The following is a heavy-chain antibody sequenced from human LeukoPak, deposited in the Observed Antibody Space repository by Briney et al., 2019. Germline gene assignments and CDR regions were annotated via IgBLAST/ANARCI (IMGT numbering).Heavy chain of an antibody. D-gene: IGHD3-9*01. V-gene: IGHV4-38-2*02. Sequence: SETLSLTCSVSVNSISSGHYWGWIRQTPGKGLEWIGSIYRSGTTYYNPSLKSRVTISVAPSKQQLSLKLSCVTAADTAVYFCARIFILSGFSSYFDHWGQGNLVTVSS. CDR1: VNSISSGHY. CDR3: ARIFILSGFSSYFDH. J-gene: IGHJ4*02. CDR2: IYRSGTT.